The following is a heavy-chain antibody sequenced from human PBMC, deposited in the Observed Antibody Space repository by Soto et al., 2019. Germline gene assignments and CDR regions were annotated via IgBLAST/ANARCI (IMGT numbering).Heavy chain of an antibody. D-gene: IGHD2-21*01. J-gene: IGHJ4*02. V-gene: IGHV3-74*01. CDR2: VNSDGSIT. CDR1: GFDFSNAW. CDR3: TRDQAYSSAV. Sequence: EVQLVESGGGLVQPGGSLRLSCAASGFDFSNAWMHWVRQAPGKGLVWVSHVNSDGSITTYADSVKGRFTISRDNAKNTVYLQMNSLRVEDTAVYYCTRDQAYSSAVWDQRTLVTVSS.